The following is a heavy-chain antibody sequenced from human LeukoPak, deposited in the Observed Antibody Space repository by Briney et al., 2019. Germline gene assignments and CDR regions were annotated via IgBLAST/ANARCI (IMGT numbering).Heavy chain of an antibody. D-gene: IGHD6-13*01. J-gene: IGHJ2*01. CDR3: ARHVLPYSSSWHGDWYFDL. CDR2: IYPGDSDT. Sequence: GESLKISCKGSGYSFTSYWIGWVRQMPGKGLEWMGIIYPGDSDTRYSPSFQGQVTISADKSISTASLQWSSLKASDTAMYYCARHVLPYSSSWHGDWYFDLWGRGTLVTVSS. V-gene: IGHV5-51*01. CDR1: GYSFTSYW.